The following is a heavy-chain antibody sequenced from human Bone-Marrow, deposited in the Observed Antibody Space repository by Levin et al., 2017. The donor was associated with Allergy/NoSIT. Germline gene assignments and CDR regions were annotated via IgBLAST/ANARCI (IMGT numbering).Heavy chain of an antibody. J-gene: IGHJ2*01. V-gene: IGHV4-39*07. CDR3: ARDQGSNWYFDL. CDR1: GGSVSSSSFY. CDR2: MYYGGST. Sequence: GSLRLSCAVSGGSVSSSSFYWTWIRQPPGKGLEWIGTMYYGGSTDYNASLKSRATISLDSSDDRFSLILTSVTAADTAVYYCARDQGSNWYFDLWGRGTLVTVSA.